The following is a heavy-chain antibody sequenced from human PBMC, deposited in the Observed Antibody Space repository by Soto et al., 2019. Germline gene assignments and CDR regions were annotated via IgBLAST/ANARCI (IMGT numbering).Heavy chain of an antibody. D-gene: IGHD6-13*01. CDR2: ISYDGSLE. J-gene: IGHJ5*02. CDR3: ARAAYASSWNWFDP. V-gene: IGHV3-30*04. Sequence: GVSLRLSCAAYGFNFRSYALHWLRQAPGKGLEWVAVISYDGSLEYYGDSVKGRFTISRYNSKNTLYLQMSSLRGEDTAVYYCARAAYASSWNWFDPWGQGTLVTVSS. CDR1: GFNFRSYA.